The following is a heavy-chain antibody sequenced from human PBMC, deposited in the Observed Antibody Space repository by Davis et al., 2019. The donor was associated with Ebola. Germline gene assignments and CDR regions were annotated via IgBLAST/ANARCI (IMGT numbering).Heavy chain of an antibody. CDR2: INPNSGGT. D-gene: IGHD3-3*01. CDR3: ALRYDTDAFDI. Sequence: ASVKVSCKASGYTFTGYYMHWVRQAPGQGLEWMGRINPNSGGTNYAQKFQGRVTMTRVTSISTAYMELSSLRSEDTAVYYCALRYDTDAFDIWGQGTMVTVSS. CDR1: GYTFTGYY. J-gene: IGHJ3*02. V-gene: IGHV1-2*06.